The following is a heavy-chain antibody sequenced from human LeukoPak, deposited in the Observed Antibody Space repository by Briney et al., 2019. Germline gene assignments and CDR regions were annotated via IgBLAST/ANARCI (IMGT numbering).Heavy chain of an antibody. CDR1: GGSFSGYY. V-gene: IGHV4-34*01. CDR2: INHSGST. Sequence: PSETLSLTCAVYGGSFSGYYWSWIRQPPGKGLEWIGEINHSGSTNYNPSPKSRVTISVDTSKNQFSLKLSSVTAADTAVYYCARCGGGSCYFDYWGQGTLVTVSS. J-gene: IGHJ4*02. CDR3: ARCGGGSCYFDY. D-gene: IGHD2-15*01.